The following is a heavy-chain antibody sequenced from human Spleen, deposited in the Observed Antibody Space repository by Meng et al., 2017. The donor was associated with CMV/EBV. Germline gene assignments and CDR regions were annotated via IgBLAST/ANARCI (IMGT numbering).Heavy chain of an antibody. J-gene: IGHJ4*02. V-gene: IGHV4-34*01. Sequence: QVPLQEWGAGLLKPSENLSLTCAGYGGSFSGYYWSWIRQPPGKGLEWIGEINHSGSTNYNPSLKSRVTISVDTSKNQFSLKLSSVAAADTAVYYCASIAAAGTAIVYWGQGTLVTVSS. CDR3: ASIAAAGTAIVY. CDR2: INHSGST. D-gene: IGHD6-13*01. CDR1: GGSFSGYY.